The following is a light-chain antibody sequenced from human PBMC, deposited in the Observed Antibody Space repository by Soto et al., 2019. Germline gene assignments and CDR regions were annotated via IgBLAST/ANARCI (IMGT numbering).Light chain of an antibody. CDR1: QSVSSR. Sequence: DILLTQFPGTLSLSPGERATLSCRASQSVSSRLAWYQQKPGQAPRLLISGASSRATGIPDRFSGSGSGTDFTLTISRLEPEDFALYYCQHYVERSPITFGQGTRLEI. CDR3: QHYVERSPIT. J-gene: IGKJ5*01. V-gene: IGKV3-20*01. CDR2: GAS.